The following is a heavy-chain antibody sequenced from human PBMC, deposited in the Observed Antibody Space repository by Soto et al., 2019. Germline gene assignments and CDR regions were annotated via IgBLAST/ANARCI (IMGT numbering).Heavy chain of an antibody. D-gene: IGHD3-22*01. CDR2: IYYSGST. Sequence: PSETLSLTCTVSGGSISSGDYYWSWIRQPPGKGLEWIGYIYYSGSTYYNPSLKSRVTISVDTSKNQFSLKLSSVTAADTAVYYCARYPTPYDSRGNWFDPWGQGTLVTVSS. V-gene: IGHV4-30-4*01. J-gene: IGHJ5*02. CDR1: GGSISSGDYY. CDR3: ARYPTPYDSRGNWFDP.